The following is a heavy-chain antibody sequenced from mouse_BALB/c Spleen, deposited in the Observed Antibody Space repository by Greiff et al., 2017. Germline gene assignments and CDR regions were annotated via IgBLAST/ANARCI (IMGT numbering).Heavy chain of an antibody. CDR2: ISSGSSTI. CDR1: GFTFSSFG. CDR3: ARLGLRHYFDY. Sequence: EVMLVESGGGLVQPGGSRKLSCAASGFTFSSFGMHWVRQAPEKGLEWVAYISSGSSTIYYADTVKGRFTISRDNPKNTLFLQMTSLRSEDTAMYYCARLGLRHYFDYWGQGTTLTVSS. J-gene: IGHJ2*01. V-gene: IGHV5-17*02. D-gene: IGHD2-4*01.